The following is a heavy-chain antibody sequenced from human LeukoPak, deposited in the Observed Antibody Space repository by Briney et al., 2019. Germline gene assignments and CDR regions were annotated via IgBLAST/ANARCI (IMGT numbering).Heavy chain of an antibody. CDR2: IKWNGGRT. CDR3: VREASHVFDF. J-gene: IGHJ3*01. Sequence: RPGGSLRLSCAASGFTFDDYGMSWVRQAPGKGLEWVSGIKWNGGRTGYADSVKGRFTISRDNANNTLHLHLTGLRGDDTAVYYCVREASHVFDFWGQGTMVTVSS. V-gene: IGHV3-20*04. CDR1: GFTFDDYG.